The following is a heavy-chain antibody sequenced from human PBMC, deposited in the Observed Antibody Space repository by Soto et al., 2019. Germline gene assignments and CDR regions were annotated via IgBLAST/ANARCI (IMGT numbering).Heavy chain of an antibody. V-gene: IGHV3-30-3*01. J-gene: IGHJ6*02. Sequence: GGSLRLSCAASGFTFSSYAMHWVRQAPGKGLEWVAVISYDGSNKYYADSVKGRFTISRDNSKNTLYLQMNSLRAEDTAVYYCARDYIVVVQADIYYYYGMDVWGQGTTVTVSS. CDR3: ARDYIVVVQADIYYYYGMDV. CDR2: ISYDGSNK. D-gene: IGHD2-2*02. CDR1: GFTFSSYA.